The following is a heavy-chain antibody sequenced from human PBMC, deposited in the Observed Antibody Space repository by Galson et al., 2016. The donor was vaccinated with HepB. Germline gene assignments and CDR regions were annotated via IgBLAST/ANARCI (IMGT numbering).Heavy chain of an antibody. CDR2: IWYDGSQK. Sequence: SLRLSCAASGFIFSGSGMHWVRQAPGKGLEWLAVIWYDGSQKYYIDSVKGRFTISRDKSKNMLYLEMNNLRDEDTAVYYCARDSGYNHFDYWGQGTLVTVSS. CDR1: GFIFSGSG. J-gene: IGHJ4*02. CDR3: ARDSGYNHFDY. D-gene: IGHD1-1*01. V-gene: IGHV3-33*01.